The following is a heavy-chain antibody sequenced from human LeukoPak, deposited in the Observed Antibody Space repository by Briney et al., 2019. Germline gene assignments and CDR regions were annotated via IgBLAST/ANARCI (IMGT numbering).Heavy chain of an antibody. CDR1: GGSISSYY. CDR3: ARQGGSYSFDY. J-gene: IGHJ4*02. D-gene: IGHD1-26*01. Sequence: PSETLSLTCTVSGGSISSYYWSWIRQPPGKGLEWIGYIYYSGSTNYNPSPKSRVTISVDTSKNQFSLKLSSVTAADTAVYYCARQGGSYSFDYWGQGTLVTVSS. V-gene: IGHV4-59*08. CDR2: IYYSGST.